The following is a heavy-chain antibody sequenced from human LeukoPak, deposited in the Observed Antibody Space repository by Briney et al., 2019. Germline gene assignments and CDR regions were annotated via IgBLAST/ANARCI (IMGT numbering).Heavy chain of an antibody. V-gene: IGHV1-46*01. CDR3: AREGGGYCSGGSCYSEAFDI. D-gene: IGHD2-15*01. J-gene: IGHJ3*02. CDR1: GYTFTSYY. Sequence: ASVKVSCKASGYTFTSYYMHWVRQAPGQGLEWMGIINPSGGSTSYAQKFQGRVTMTRDTSTGTVYMELSSLRSEDTAVYYCAREGGGYCSGGSCYSEAFDIWGQGTMVTVSS. CDR2: INPSGGST.